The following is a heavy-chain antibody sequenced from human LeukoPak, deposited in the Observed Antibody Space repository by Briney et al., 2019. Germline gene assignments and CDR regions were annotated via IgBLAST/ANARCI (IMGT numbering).Heavy chain of an antibody. Sequence: SVTVSRKASGGTFSSYAISWVRQAPGQGLEWMGGIIPIFGTANYAQKFQGRVTITADESTSTAYMELSSLRSEDTAVYYCVLHASSDVDPFDYWGQGTLVTVSS. CDR2: IIPIFGTA. V-gene: IGHV1-69*01. CDR1: GGTFSSYA. J-gene: IGHJ4*02. CDR3: VLHASSDVDPFDY. D-gene: IGHD6-6*01.